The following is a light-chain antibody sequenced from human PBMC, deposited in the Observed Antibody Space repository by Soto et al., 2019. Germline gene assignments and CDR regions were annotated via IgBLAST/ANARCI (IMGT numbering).Light chain of an antibody. CDR2: DAS. CDR1: QSMNDW. Sequence: DIQITQSPSTLSASVGDRVTITCRASQSMNDWLAWYQQKPGKAPKVLIYDASSLQSGVPSRFSGSGSGTEFTLTIDSLQSDDVAIYYCLRYNAFSQTFGQGTKVDIK. V-gene: IGKV1-5*01. J-gene: IGKJ1*01. CDR3: LRYNAFSQT.